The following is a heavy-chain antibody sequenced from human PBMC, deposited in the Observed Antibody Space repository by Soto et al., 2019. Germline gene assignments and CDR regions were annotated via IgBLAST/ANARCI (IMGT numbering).Heavy chain of an antibody. CDR3: ARDFKRYSSPPGPLEY. V-gene: IGHV4-30-4*08. J-gene: IGHJ4*02. Sequence: PSETLPLTCAVFGGSFIGYYWSWIRQPTRNGVEWIGCIYYCGNTYYNPFIKSRFSISVNTSKDQLSLKLSSENAADMAVYYCARDFKRYSSPPGPLEYWGLGTPVTVSS. CDR1: GGSFIGYY. D-gene: IGHD6-13*01. CDR2: IYYCGNT.